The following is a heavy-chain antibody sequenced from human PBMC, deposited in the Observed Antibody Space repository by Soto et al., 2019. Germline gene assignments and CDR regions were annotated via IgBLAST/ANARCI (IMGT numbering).Heavy chain of an antibody. CDR2: IYTSGST. J-gene: IGHJ5*02. D-gene: IGHD6-19*01. CDR3: ARWGGIAVAGGDWFDP. Sequence: SEALSLPRAVSCGSISSYYCSWIRQAAGKGLEWIGRIYTSGSTNYNPSLKSRVTMSVDTSKNQFSLKLSSVTAADTAVYYCARWGGIAVAGGDWFDPWGKGTLVTVSS. CDR1: CGSISSYY. V-gene: IGHV4-4*07.